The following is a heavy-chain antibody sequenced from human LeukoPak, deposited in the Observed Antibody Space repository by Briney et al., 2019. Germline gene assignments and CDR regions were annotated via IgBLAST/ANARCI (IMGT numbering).Heavy chain of an antibody. CDR3: ARDRLIGGQWLHY. CDR1: GYSFNSQG. CDR2: INTDSGNP. D-gene: IGHD6-19*01. Sequence: ASVKVSCKASGYSFNSQGMNWVRQAPGQGLEWMGWINTDSGNPTYAQGFTGRFVFSLDTSVSTAYLQISSLKAEDTAVYYCARDRLIGGQWLHYWGQGTLVTVSS. V-gene: IGHV7-4-1*02. J-gene: IGHJ4*02.